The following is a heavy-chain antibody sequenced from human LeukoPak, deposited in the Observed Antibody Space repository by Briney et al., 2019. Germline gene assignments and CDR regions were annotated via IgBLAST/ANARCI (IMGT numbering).Heavy chain of an antibody. CDR1: GGTFSSYA. V-gene: IGHV1-69*13. CDR2: IIPIFGTA. CDR3: ARGTSILAAAGTGGWFDP. D-gene: IGHD6-13*01. J-gene: IGHJ5*02. Sequence: SVKVSCEASGGTFSSYAISWVRQAPGQGLEWMGGIIPIFGTANYAQKFQGRVTITADESTSTAYMELSSLRSEDTAVYYCARGTSILAAAGTGGWFDPWGQGTLVTVSS.